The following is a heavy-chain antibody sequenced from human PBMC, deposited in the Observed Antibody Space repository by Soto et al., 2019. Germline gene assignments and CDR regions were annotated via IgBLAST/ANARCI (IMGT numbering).Heavy chain of an antibody. D-gene: IGHD6-13*01. V-gene: IGHV1-2*04. CDR1: GYTFTGYY. J-gene: IGHJ5*02. CDR3: ARSQAAAGISPPFWFDP. Sequence: ASVKVSCKASGYTFTGYYMHWVRQAPGQGLEWMGWTNPNSGGTNYAQKFQGWVTMTRDTSISTAYMELSRLRSDDTAVYYCARSQAAAGISPPFWFDPWGQGTLVTVSS. CDR2: TNPNSGGT.